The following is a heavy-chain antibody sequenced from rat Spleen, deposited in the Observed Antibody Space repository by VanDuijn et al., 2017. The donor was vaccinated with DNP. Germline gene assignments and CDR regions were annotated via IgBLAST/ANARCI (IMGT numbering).Heavy chain of an antibody. D-gene: IGHD1-3*01. Sequence: EVLLVESDGGLVQPGRSLKLSCAVSGFTFNDYYMAWVRQAPAKGLEWVATISYNGGTPYYRDSVKGRFTISRDNGKNTLYLQMDSLRSEDTATYYCASLWTLVYWGQGTLVTVSS. CDR1: GFTFNDYY. J-gene: IGHJ3*01. CDR2: ISYNGGTP. CDR3: ASLWTLVY. V-gene: IGHV5-29*01.